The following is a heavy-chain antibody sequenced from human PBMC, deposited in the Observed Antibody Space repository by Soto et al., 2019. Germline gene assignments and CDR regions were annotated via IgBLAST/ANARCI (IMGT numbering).Heavy chain of an antibody. Sequence: QVQLVESGGGVVQPGRSLRLSCAASGFTFSSYAMHWVRQGTGKGLEWVAVISYDGSNKYYADSVKGRFTISRDNSKNTLYLQMNSLSAEDTSVYYCARGYSCGWYGTLLGMDGWGQGTTVTVSS. J-gene: IGHJ6*02. CDR3: ARGYSCGWYGTLLGMDG. D-gene: IGHD6-19*01. CDR1: GFTFSSYA. V-gene: IGHV3-30-3*01. CDR2: ISYDGSNK.